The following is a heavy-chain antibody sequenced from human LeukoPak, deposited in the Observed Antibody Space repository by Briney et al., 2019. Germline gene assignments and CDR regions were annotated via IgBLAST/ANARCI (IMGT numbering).Heavy chain of an antibody. D-gene: IGHD3-10*01. CDR2: ISSSGSTI. V-gene: IGHV3-48*03. Sequence: GGSLRLSCAASGFTFSSYEMNWVRQAPGKGLEWVSYISSSGSTIYYADSVKGRFTISRDNAKNSLYLQMNSLRAEDTAVYYCASVPSPYGSGSYYTSNWGQGTLVTVSS. CDR1: GFTFSSYE. CDR3: ASVPSPYGSGSYYTSN. J-gene: IGHJ4*02.